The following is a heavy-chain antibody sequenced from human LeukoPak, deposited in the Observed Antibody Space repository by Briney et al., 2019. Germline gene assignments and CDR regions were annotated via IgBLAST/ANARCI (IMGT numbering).Heavy chain of an antibody. Sequence: SETLSLTCTVSGAFISNYYWSWIRQPPGKGLEWIGYIYYSGTTNYNPSLKSRVTISVGTSKEQFSLRLSSVTAADTAVYYCAKSPITTSGIVHWYFDLWGRGTLVTVSS. CDR3: AKSPITTSGIVHWYFDL. CDR1: GAFISNYY. J-gene: IGHJ2*01. V-gene: IGHV4-59*01. D-gene: IGHD3-22*01. CDR2: IYYSGTT.